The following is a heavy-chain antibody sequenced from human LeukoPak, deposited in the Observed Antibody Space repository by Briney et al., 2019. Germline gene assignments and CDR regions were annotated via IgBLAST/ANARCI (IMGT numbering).Heavy chain of an antibody. CDR3: ARDRQGDYYGAGAYFYYFGY. V-gene: IGHV4-4*07. CDR2: IYTSGIT. Sequence: SETLSLTCTVSGASISRYHWSWVRQAAGKGLEWIGRIYTSGITNYNPSLNSRVTISVDKPKNLFSLRLSSMTAADTAVYYCARDRQGDYYGAGAYFYYFGYWGHGTLVTVSS. J-gene: IGHJ4*01. D-gene: IGHD3-10*01. CDR1: GASISRYH.